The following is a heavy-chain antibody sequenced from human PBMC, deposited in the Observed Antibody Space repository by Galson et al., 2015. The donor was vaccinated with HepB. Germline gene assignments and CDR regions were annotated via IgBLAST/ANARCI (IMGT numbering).Heavy chain of an antibody. J-gene: IGHJ2*01. Sequence: SVKVSCKASGYTFTSYAMHWVRQAPGQRLEWMGWINAGNGNTKYSQKFQGRVTITRDTSASTAYMELSSLRSEDTAVYYCARPPYCGGDCYEGYFDLWGRGTLVTVSS. CDR2: INAGNGNT. CDR1: GYTFTSYA. CDR3: ARPPYCGGDCYEGYFDL. V-gene: IGHV1-3*01. D-gene: IGHD2-21*02.